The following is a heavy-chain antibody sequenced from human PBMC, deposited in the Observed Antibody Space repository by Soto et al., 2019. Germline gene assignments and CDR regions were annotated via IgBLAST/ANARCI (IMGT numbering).Heavy chain of an antibody. J-gene: IGHJ5*02. Sequence: GGSLRLSCAASGFTVSSNYMSWVRQAPGKGLEWVSVIYSGGSTYYADSVKGRFTISRDNSKNTLYLQMNSLRAEDTAVYYCARAASRSNWFDPWGQGTLVTVSS. CDR1: GFTVSSNY. CDR2: IYSGGST. V-gene: IGHV3-66*01. CDR3: ARAASRSNWFDP.